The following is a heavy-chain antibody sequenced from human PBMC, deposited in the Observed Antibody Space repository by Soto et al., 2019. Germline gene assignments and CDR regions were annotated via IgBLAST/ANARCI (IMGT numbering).Heavy chain of an antibody. CDR3: VGTTSHQWYYMDV. V-gene: IGHV6-1*01. D-gene: IGHD1-7*01. CDR1: GDSVSSNSAA. CDR2: TYYRSRWYN. Sequence: SQTLSLTCAISGDSVSSNSAAWNWIRLSPSRGLEWLARTYYRSRWYNDYAVSVRSRITVNPDTSKNQFSLQLTSVTPEDTAVYYFVGTTSHQWYYMDVWGKGTTVTVSS. J-gene: IGHJ6*03.